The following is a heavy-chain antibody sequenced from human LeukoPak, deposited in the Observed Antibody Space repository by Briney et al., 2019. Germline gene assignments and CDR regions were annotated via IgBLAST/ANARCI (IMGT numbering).Heavy chain of an antibody. Sequence: ASVKVSCKASGYTFTGHYMHWVRQAPGQGLEWMGWISGYNGNTNYAQKLQGRVSMTTDTSTTTAYMELRSLTSDDTALYYCARSSLGTITAGPFDYWGQGTLVTVSS. CDR1: GYTFTGHY. CDR3: ARSSLGTITAGPFDY. V-gene: IGHV1-18*04. J-gene: IGHJ4*02. CDR2: ISGYNGNT. D-gene: IGHD5-12*01.